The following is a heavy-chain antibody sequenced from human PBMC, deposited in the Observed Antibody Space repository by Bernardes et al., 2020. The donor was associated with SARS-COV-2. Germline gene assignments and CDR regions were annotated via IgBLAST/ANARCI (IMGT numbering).Heavy chain of an antibody. CDR3: ARHGIGSSWYYFDY. CDR2: IYPGDSDT. V-gene: IGHV5-51*01. Sequence: GESLMISCKGSGYSFTSYWIGWVRQMPGKGLEWMGIIYPGDSDTRYSPSFQGQVSISADKSITTAYLQWSSLKASDTAIYYCARHGIGSSWYYFDYWGQGTLVTVSS. J-gene: IGHJ4*02. D-gene: IGHD6-13*01. CDR1: GYSFTSYW.